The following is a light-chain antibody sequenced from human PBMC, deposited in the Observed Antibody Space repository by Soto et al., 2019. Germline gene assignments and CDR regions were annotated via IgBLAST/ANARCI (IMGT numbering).Light chain of an antibody. CDR1: SGHSSYA. Sequence: QLVLTQSPSASASLGASVKLTCTLSSGHSSYAIAWHQQQPEKGPPYLMKLNSDGSHSKGDGIPDRFSGSSSGAERYLTISSLPSEDAADYYCQTWGTGIHGVFGGGTKVTVL. V-gene: IGLV4-69*01. J-gene: IGLJ3*02. CDR2: LNSDGSH. CDR3: QTWGTGIHGV.